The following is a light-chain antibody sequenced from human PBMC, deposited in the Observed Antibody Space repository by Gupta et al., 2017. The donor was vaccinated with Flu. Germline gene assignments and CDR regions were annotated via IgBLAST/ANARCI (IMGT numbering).Light chain of an antibody. J-gene: IGKJ4*01. CDR1: QSVSSNY. V-gene: IGKV3-20*01. CDR3: QHYGNSLT. Sequence: GERATLSCRASQSVSSNYLAWYQQNPGQAPRLLVYGASRRATDIPDRFRGSGSGTDFTLTISRLEPEDFAVYYCQHYGNSLTFGGGTKVEIK. CDR2: GAS.